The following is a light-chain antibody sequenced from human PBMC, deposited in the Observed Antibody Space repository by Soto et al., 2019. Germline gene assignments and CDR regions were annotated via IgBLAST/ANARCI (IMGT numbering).Light chain of an antibody. V-gene: IGKV1-33*01. CDR3: QHYAEFPFT. Sequence: DIQLTQSPSSLSASVGDRVTITCRVSQGISSYLNWYRQKPGKVPKLLIYSASSLATGVPSRFSGSGSGTDFTLTISSLQPEDIATYFYQHYAEFPFTFGGGTKVDIK. CDR1: QGISSY. CDR2: SAS. J-gene: IGKJ4*01.